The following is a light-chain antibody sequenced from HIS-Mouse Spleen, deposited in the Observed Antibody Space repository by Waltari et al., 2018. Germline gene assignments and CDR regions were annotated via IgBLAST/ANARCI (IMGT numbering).Light chain of an antibody. CDR3: QSYDSSLSGWV. J-gene: IGLJ3*02. CDR1: SPNIGAGYD. CDR2: GNS. Sequence: QSVLTQPPSVSGAPGQRVTISCTGSSPNIGAGYDGPWYQQLPGTAPKLLIYGNSNRPSGVPDRFSGSKSGTSASLAITGLQAEDEADYYCQSYDSSLSGWVFGGGTKLTVL. V-gene: IGLV1-40*01.